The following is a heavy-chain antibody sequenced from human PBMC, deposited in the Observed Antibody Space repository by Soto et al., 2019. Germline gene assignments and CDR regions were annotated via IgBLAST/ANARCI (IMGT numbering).Heavy chain of an antibody. Sequence: QLQLQESGPGLVKPSETLSLTCTVSGGAISSSSYYWGWIRQPPGKGLEWIGSVYYSGNTYYNPSLKSRITISVDTSKNQFSLKLSSVTAADTAVYYCARQGRTHYYYGMDVWGLGTTVTVSS. J-gene: IGHJ6*02. V-gene: IGHV4-39*01. CDR3: ARQGRTHYYYGMDV. CDR1: GGAISSSSYY. CDR2: VYYSGNT.